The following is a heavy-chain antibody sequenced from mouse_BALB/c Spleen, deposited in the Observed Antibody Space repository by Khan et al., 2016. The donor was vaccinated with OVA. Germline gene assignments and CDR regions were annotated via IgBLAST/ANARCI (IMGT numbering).Heavy chain of an antibody. D-gene: IGHD2-14*01. CDR3: VRDGAYYRNDGWFAY. J-gene: IGHJ3*01. V-gene: IGHV1-4*01. Sequence: VELVESGAELARPGASVKMSCKASGYTFTSYTINWIKLRPGQGLEWIGYINPSNGYTNYNQKFKDKATLTVDKSSTTAYMQLSSLTSDDSAFYNSVRDGAYYRNDGWFAYWGQGTLVTVSA. CDR2: INPSNGYT. CDR1: GYTFTSYT.